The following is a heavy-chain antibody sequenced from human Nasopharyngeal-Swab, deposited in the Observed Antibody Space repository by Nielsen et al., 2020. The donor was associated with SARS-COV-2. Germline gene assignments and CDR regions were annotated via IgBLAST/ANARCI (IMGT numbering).Heavy chain of an antibody. J-gene: IGHJ6*02. D-gene: IGHD5-12*01. Sequence: GESLKISCTASGFTFRDHAMSWVRQAPGKGLEWVSAISGSGGSTYYADSVKGRFTISRDNSKNTLDLQMNSLRAEDTAMYYCAKDRDSGDDSGEYYHYYGMDVWGQGTSVTVS. CDR1: GFTFRDHA. CDR2: ISGSGGST. V-gene: IGHV3-23*01. CDR3: AKDRDSGDDSGEYYHYYGMDV.